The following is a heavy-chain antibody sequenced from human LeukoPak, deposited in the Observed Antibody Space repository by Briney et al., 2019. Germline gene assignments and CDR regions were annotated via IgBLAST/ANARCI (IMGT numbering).Heavy chain of an antibody. D-gene: IGHD3-22*01. J-gene: IGHJ4*02. Sequence: GGSLRLSCAASGFTFSNAWMNWVRQAPGEGLEWVCLIRLKTDGKATAYAAPVKGRFSISRAGSKNTLHMQMKRSKTKATYVFYCTAGLYDSGGVDQWGQGSLVTVSS. CDR1: GFTFSNAW. V-gene: IGHV3-15*01. CDR2: IRLKTDGKAT. CDR3: TAGLYDSGGVDQ.